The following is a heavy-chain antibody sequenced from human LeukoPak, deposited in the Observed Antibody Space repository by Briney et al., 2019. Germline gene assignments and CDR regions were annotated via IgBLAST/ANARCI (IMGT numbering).Heavy chain of an antibody. V-gene: IGHV3-48*03. J-gene: IGHJ5*02. CDR3: ARPPTRQDLGLTHWFDP. D-gene: IGHD4-17*01. CDR1: GFTFSSYE. CDR2: ISSSGSTI. Sequence: GGSLRLSCAASGFTFSSYEMNWVRQAPGKGLEWVSYISSSGSTIYYADSVKGRFTISRDNAKNSLYLQMNSLRAEDTAVYYCARPPTRQDLGLTHWFDPWGQGALVTV.